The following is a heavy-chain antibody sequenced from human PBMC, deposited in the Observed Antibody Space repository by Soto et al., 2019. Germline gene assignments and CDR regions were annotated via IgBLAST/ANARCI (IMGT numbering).Heavy chain of an antibody. CDR2: ISGSGGST. V-gene: IGHV3-23*01. CDR1: GFTFSSYA. J-gene: IGHJ1*01. Sequence: GESLKISCAASGFTFSSYAMSWVRQAPGKGLEWVSAISGSGGSTYYADSVKGRFTISRDNSKNTLYLQMNSLRAEDTAVYYCAKDPRAMKYYDFWIGRHLGAEYFLHWGQGTQVTVSS. D-gene: IGHD3-3*01. CDR3: AKDPRAMKYYDFWIGRHLGAEYFLH.